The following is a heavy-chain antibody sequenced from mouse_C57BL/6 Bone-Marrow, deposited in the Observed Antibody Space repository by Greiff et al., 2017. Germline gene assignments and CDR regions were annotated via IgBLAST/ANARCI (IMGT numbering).Heavy chain of an antibody. Sequence: VQLKESGGDLVKPGGSLKLSCAASGFTFSSYGMSWVRQTPDKRLEWVATISSGGSYTYYPDSVKGRFTISRDNAKNTRYLQMSSLKSEDTAMYYWARHYGSSLAWFAYWGQGTLVTVSA. D-gene: IGHD1-1*01. CDR1: GFTFSSYG. CDR3: ARHYGSSLAWFAY. V-gene: IGHV5-6*01. CDR2: ISSGGSYT. J-gene: IGHJ3*01.